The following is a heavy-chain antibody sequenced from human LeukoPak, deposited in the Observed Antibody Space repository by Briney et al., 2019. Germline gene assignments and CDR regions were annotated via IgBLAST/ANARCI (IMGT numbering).Heavy chain of an antibody. CDR1: GGSFSGYY. Sequence: SETLSLTCAVYGGSFSGYYWSWIRQPPGKGLEWIGEINHSGSTNYNPSLKSRVTISVDTSKNQFSLKLSSVTAADTAVYYCARASIAAAGSLGSGFDDYRGQGTLVTVSS. J-gene: IGHJ4*02. CDR3: ARASIAAAGSLGSGFDDY. V-gene: IGHV4-34*01. CDR2: INHSGST. D-gene: IGHD6-13*01.